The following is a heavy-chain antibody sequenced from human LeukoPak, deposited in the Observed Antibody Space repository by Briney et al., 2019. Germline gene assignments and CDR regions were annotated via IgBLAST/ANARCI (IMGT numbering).Heavy chain of an antibody. D-gene: IGHD6-13*01. J-gene: IGHJ5*02. CDR2: INYSGTT. V-gene: IGHV4-39*01. CDR1: GVSISSSDYY. CDR3: ARYSTSQGWFDP. Sequence: SETLSLTCTVSGVSISSSDYYWGWIRQSPGKGLEWIGVINYSGTTSYNTSLKSRVTLSVDTPENQLSLRLSSVTAADTAVFYCARYSTSQGWFDPWGQGALVTVSS.